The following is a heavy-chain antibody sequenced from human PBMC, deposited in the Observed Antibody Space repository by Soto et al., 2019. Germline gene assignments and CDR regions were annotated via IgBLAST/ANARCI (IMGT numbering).Heavy chain of an antibody. Sequence: EVQLVESGGGLVQPGGSLRLSCAASGFTFSSYSMNWVRQAPGKGLEWVSYISSGGDNIYYSDSVKGRFTISRDNAKNTLSLQMDSLRAEDTALYYCATHARDYWGQGTRVTVSS. CDR3: ATHARDY. CDR2: ISSGGDNI. V-gene: IGHV3-48*04. J-gene: IGHJ4*02. CDR1: GFTFSSYS.